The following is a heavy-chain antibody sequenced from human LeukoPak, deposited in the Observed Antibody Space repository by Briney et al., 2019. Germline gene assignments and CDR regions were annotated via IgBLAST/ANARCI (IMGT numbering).Heavy chain of an antibody. CDR3: ARVSADYYDSSGYIYYFDY. CDR1: GFTFSNYW. D-gene: IGHD3-22*01. CDR2: INSDGINT. Sequence: QAGGSLRLSCAASGFTFSNYWMHWVRQAPGKGLVWVSRINSDGINTSYADSVKGRFTISRDNAKNTLNLQMNSLRAEDTAVYYCARVSADYYDSSGYIYYFDYWGQGTLVTVSS. V-gene: IGHV3-74*01. J-gene: IGHJ4*02.